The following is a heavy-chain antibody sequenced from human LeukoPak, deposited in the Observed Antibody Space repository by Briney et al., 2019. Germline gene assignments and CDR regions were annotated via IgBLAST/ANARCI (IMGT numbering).Heavy chain of an antibody. CDR3: ARDVVGPNRWVYGMDV. D-gene: IGHD3/OR15-3a*01. J-gene: IGHJ6*02. Sequence: GGSLRLSCAAAGLTVSSNYMTWVRQAPGKGLEWVSVIYSGGSTYYADSVKGRFTISRDNSKNTVYLQINSLRAEDTAVSYCARDVVGPNRWVYGMDVWGQGTTVTVSS. CDR2: IYSGGST. V-gene: IGHV3-53*01. CDR1: GLTVSSNY.